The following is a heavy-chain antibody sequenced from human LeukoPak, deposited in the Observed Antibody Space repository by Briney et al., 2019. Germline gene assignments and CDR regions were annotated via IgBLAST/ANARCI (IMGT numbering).Heavy chain of an antibody. CDR2: ISAYNGNT. D-gene: IGHD3-22*01. CDR3: AKTRRNYYDSSGYLFDY. CDR1: GYTFTSYG. V-gene: IGHV1-18*01. Sequence: GASVKVSCKASGYTFTSYGISWVRQAPGQGLEWMGWISAYNGNTNYAQKLQGRVTMTTDTSTSTAYMELRSLRSDDTAVYYCAKTRRNYYDSSGYLFDYWGQGTLVTVSS. J-gene: IGHJ4*02.